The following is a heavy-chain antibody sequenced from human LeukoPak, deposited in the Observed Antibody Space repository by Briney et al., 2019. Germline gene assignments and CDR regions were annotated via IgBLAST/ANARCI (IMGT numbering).Heavy chain of an antibody. CDR3: ARGKDYDILTGYFRPYYYGMDV. Sequence: ASVKVSCKASGYTFTSYDINWVRQATGQGLEWMGWMNPNSGNTGYAQKFQGRVTMTRNTPISTAYMELSSLRSEDTAVYYCARGKDYDILTGYFRPYYYGMDVWGQGTTVTVSS. CDR1: GYTFTSYD. CDR2: MNPNSGNT. V-gene: IGHV1-8*01. J-gene: IGHJ6*02. D-gene: IGHD3-9*01.